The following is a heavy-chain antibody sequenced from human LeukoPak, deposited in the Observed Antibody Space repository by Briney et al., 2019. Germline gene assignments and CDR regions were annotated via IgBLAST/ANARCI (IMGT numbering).Heavy chain of an antibody. CDR3: AREARDSSGYWIDY. CDR2: IYDSGST. V-gene: IGHV4-39*07. Sequence: PSETLSLTCTVSGVSIRSSYYYWGWIRQPPGKGLEWIGSIYDSGSTYYNPSLKSRVTISVDTSKNQFSLKLSSVTAADTAVYYCAREARDSSGYWIDYWGQGTLVTVSS. J-gene: IGHJ4*02. D-gene: IGHD3-22*01. CDR1: GVSIRSSYYY.